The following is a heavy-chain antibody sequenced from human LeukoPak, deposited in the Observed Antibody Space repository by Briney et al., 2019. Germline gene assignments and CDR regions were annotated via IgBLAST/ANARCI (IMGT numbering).Heavy chain of an antibody. V-gene: IGHV3-11*04. Sequence: GGSLRLSCSASGFDFGENYMAWIRQTPGKGLEWISSISGTGSVIYYTDSVKGRFTISRDNARNSLYLQMNSLRPEDTAIYYCAKIWFGEDCWGQGTLLTVSS. CDR1: GFDFGENY. J-gene: IGHJ4*02. D-gene: IGHD3-10*01. CDR2: ISGTGSVI. CDR3: AKIWFGEDC.